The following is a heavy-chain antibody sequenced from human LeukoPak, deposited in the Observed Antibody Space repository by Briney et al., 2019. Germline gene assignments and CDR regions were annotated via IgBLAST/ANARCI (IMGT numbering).Heavy chain of an antibody. CDR1: GYRFSDYY. CDR3: ARGYFGDYVLDT. V-gene: IGHV1-2*02. J-gene: IGHJ5*02. D-gene: IGHD4-17*01. CDR2: INPNSGGT. Sequence: ASVTVSCKAYGYRFSDYYIHWVRQAPGQGLEYLGWINPNSGGTNYAQKFQGRVTLTRDTSIDTAYIHLDSLTSDDTAVYFCARGYFGDYVLDTWGQGTLVTVSS.